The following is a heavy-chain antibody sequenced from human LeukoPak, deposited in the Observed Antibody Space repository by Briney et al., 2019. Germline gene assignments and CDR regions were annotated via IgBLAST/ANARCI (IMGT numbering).Heavy chain of an antibody. CDR2: INSDGSST. V-gene: IGHV3-74*01. D-gene: IGHD3-22*01. J-gene: IGHJ4*02. CDR3: ARTNLGSSGYYGY. Sequence: GGSLRLSCAASGFTFSSYWMHWVRQAPGKGLVWVSRINSDGSSTSYADSVKGRFTISRDNAKNTLYLQMNSLRAEDTALYYCARTNLGSSGYYGYWGQGTLVTVSS. CDR1: GFTFSSYW.